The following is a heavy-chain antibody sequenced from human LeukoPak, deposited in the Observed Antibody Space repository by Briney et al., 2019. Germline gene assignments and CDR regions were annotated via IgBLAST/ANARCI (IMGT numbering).Heavy chain of an antibody. J-gene: IGHJ4*02. CDR2: ISYDGSNE. CDR1: GFTFSTYA. V-gene: IGHV3-30-3*01. Sequence: GGSLRLSCAASGFTFSTYAMPWFGRAPAKGLEWVAFISYDGSNEYYADSVKGRFTISRDNSDNTLDLQMNSLRAEDTAVYYCARSSVVVAAVLFDYWGQGTLVTVSS. CDR3: ARSSVVVAAVLFDY. D-gene: IGHD2-15*01.